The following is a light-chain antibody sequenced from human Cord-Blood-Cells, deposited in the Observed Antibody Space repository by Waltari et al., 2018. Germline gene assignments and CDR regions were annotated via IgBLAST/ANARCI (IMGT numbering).Light chain of an antibody. Sequence: DIVMTHSPDSLAVSLGERATIHCKSSQSVLYSSNNKNYLAWYQQKPGQPPKLLIYWASTRESGVPDRFSGSGSGTDFTLTISSLQAEDVAVYYCQQYYSTPWTFGQGTKVEIK. V-gene: IGKV4-1*01. CDR2: WAS. CDR3: QQYYSTPWT. J-gene: IGKJ1*01. CDR1: QSVLYSSNNKNY.